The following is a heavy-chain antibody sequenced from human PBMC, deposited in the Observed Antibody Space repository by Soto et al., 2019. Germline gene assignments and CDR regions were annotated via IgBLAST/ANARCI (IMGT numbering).Heavy chain of an antibody. V-gene: IGHV4-30-2*01. D-gene: IGHD6-13*01. Sequence: SATLSLTCAVSGGSISSGGYSWSWIRQPPGKGLEWIGYIYHSGSTYYNPSLKSRVTISVDRSKNQFSLKLSSVTAADTAVYYCARVLGAKTTYSSSRTADPGYFDYWGQGTLVTVSS. CDR3: ARVLGAKTTYSSSRTADPGYFDY. CDR2: IYHSGST. J-gene: IGHJ4*02. CDR1: GGSISSGGYS.